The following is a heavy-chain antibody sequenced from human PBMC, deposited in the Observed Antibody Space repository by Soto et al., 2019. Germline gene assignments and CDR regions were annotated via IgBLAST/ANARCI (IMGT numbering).Heavy chain of an antibody. D-gene: IGHD3-10*01. CDR1: GYIFTTYS. V-gene: IGHV1-18*04. Sequence: QIQLVQSGSEVRMPGASVKVSCKASGYIFTTYSITWVRQAPGQGLEWMGWVSASNGKTNYAQKFEDRVTMTTDTSTPTAYMELRSLRSDDTDVYYCAREAFGVQASWFDPGGQGTLVTVSS. CDR3: AREAFGVQASWFDP. CDR2: VSASNGKT. J-gene: IGHJ5*02.